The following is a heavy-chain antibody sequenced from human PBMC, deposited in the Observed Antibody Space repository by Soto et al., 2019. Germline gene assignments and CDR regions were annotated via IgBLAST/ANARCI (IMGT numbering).Heavy chain of an antibody. Sequence: EVQLVESGGGSVQPGRSLRLSCAASGFSFDDYGMHWVLQGPGKGLEWVSGISWNSGDIYYADSVKGRFTISRDNAKRSLYLQMNSLRTEDTALYYRAKDNDLDRDGPFDYWGQGILVTVSS. V-gene: IGHV3-9*01. CDR1: GFSFDDYG. CDR2: ISWNSGDI. CDR3: AKDNDLDRDGPFDY. D-gene: IGHD2-2*03. J-gene: IGHJ4*02.